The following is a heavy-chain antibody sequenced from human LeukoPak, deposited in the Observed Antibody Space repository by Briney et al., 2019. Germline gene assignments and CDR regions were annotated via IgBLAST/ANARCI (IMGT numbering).Heavy chain of an antibody. CDR2: ISGSGDRI. Sequence: PGGSLRLSCVAPGFTFSNFAMTWVRQVPGKGLEWVSAISGSGDRIYYADSVRGRFTVSRDNSKNTLYLQMNTLRAEDTAVYHCAKDLDSSSSYPDYWGQGTLVTVSS. J-gene: IGHJ4*02. D-gene: IGHD3-22*01. V-gene: IGHV3-23*01. CDR3: AKDLDSSSSYPDY. CDR1: GFTFSNFA.